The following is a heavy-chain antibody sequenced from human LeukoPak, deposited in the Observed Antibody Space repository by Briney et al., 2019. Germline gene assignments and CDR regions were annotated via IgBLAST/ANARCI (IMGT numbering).Heavy chain of an antibody. D-gene: IGHD3-10*01. J-gene: IGHJ3*02. Sequence: GESLKISCKGSGYSFTSYWIGWVRQRPGKGLEWMGIIYPGDSDTRYSPSFQGQGTISADKSISTPYLQWSSLKASDTAMYYCARPPPHYYGSGSYHTDAFDIWGQGTMVTVSS. CDR3: ARPPPHYYGSGSYHTDAFDI. V-gene: IGHV5-51*01. CDR1: GYSFTSYW. CDR2: IYPGDSDT.